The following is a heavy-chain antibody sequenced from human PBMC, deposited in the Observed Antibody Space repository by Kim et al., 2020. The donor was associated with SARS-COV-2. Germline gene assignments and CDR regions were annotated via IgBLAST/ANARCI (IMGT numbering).Heavy chain of an antibody. CDR1: GYTFTSYD. V-gene: IGHV1-8*01. Sequence: ASVKVSCKASGYTFTSYDINWVRQATGQGLEWMGWMNPNSGNTGYAQKFQGRVTMTRNTSISTAYMELSSLRSEDTAVYYCARAGRYFDWLRTTLHRTWFDPWGQGTLVTVSS. CDR3: ARAGRYFDWLRTTLHRTWFDP. D-gene: IGHD3-9*01. CDR2: MNPNSGNT. J-gene: IGHJ5*02.